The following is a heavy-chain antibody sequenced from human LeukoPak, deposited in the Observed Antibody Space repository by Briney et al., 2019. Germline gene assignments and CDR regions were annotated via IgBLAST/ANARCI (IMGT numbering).Heavy chain of an antibody. J-gene: IGHJ4*02. Sequence: ASVKVSCKASGYTFTSYGISWVRQAPGQGLEWMGWISAYNGNTNYAQKLQGRVTMTTDTSTSTAYMELRSLRSDDTAVYYCARGKYYYGSGSLGYWGQGTLVTVSS. CDR2: ISAYNGNT. CDR1: GYTFTSYG. D-gene: IGHD3-10*01. V-gene: IGHV1-18*01. CDR3: ARGKYYYGSGSLGY.